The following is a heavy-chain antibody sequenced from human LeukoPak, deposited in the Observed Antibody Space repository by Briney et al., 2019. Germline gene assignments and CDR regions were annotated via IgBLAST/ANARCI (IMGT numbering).Heavy chain of an antibody. D-gene: IGHD3-22*01. CDR3: ARDARHYYDSSGYPNWFDP. CDR2: INPNSGGT. CDR1: GYTFTGYY. Sequence: GASVTVSCKASGYTFTGYYMHWVRQAPGQGLEWMGWINPNSGGTNYAQKFQGRVTMTRDTSISTAYMELSRLRSDDTAVYYCARDARHYYDSSGYPNWFDPWGQGTLVTVSS. J-gene: IGHJ5*02. V-gene: IGHV1-2*02.